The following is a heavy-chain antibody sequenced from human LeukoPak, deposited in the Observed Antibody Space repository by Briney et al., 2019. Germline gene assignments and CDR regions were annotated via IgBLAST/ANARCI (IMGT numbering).Heavy chain of an antibody. Sequence: VQPGGSLRLSCAASGFPFNGDAMSWVSRAPGKEREGVSGILQCGGSTYYADSVKGRFSISIDNSKNTMYLQMNSLRVEDTATYYCVKDAVDGDGYWEFDYWGQGTLVTVSS. D-gene: IGHD5-24*01. CDR3: VKDAVDGDGYWEFDY. J-gene: IGHJ4*02. CDR2: ILQCGGST. CDR1: GFPFNGDA. V-gene: IGHV3-23*01.